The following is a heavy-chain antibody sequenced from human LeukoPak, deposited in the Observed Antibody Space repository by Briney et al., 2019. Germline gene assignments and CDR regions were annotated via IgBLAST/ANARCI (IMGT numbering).Heavy chain of an antibody. CDR1: GFTFSTYA. CDR2: VSTSGSST. J-gene: IGHJ3*02. CDR3: AKGLNGYGSGSYSHLDAFDI. D-gene: IGHD3-10*01. Sequence: GGSLRLSCAASGFTFSTYAMSWVREAPGKGLGWVSNVSTSGSSTYYADSVKGRFTISRDNSKNTLCLHMNSLRAEDTAVYYCAKGLNGYGSGSYSHLDAFDIWGEGTLVTVSS. V-gene: IGHV3-23*01.